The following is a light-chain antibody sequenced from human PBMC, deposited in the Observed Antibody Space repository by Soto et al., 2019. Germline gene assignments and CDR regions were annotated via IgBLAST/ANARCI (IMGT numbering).Light chain of an antibody. V-gene: IGLV2-23*01. CDR3: CSYAGSSTSWV. J-gene: IGLJ3*02. Sequence: QSVLTRPASVSGSPGQSITISCTGTSSDAGNYNFVSWYQQHPGKAPKVIIYEDSTRPSGVSNRISGSKSGNTASLTISGLQAEDEADYYCCSYAGSSTSWVFGGGTKLTVL. CDR2: EDS. CDR1: SSDAGNYNF.